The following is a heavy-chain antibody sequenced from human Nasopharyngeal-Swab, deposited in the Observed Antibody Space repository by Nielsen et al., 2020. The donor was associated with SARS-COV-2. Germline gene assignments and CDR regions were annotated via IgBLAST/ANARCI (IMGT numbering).Heavy chain of an antibody. CDR2: ISGSGGST. CDR1: GFTFSSYA. D-gene: IGHD3-10*01. Sequence: GESLKISCAASGFTFSSYAMGWVRQAPGKGLEWVSAISGSGGSTYYADSVKGRFTISRDNSKNTLYLQMNSLRAEDTAVYYCAGDLGGYFDYWGQGTLVTVSS. J-gene: IGHJ4*02. V-gene: IGHV3-23*01. CDR3: AGDLGGYFDY.